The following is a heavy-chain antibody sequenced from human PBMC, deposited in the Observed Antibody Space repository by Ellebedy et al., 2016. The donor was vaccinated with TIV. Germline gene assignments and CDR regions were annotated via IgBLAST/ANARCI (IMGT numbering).Heavy chain of an antibody. D-gene: IGHD6-19*01. V-gene: IGHV4-34*01. CDR1: GGSFSGYY. CDR3: ASSEGYSSGWYGPDAFDI. CDR2: INHSGST. Sequence: MPSETLSLTCAVYGGSFSGYYWSWIRQPPGKGLEWIGEINHSGSTNYNPSLKSRVTISVDTAKNQFSLKLSCVTAADTAVYYCASSEGYSSGWYGPDAFDIWGQGTMVTVSS. J-gene: IGHJ3*02.